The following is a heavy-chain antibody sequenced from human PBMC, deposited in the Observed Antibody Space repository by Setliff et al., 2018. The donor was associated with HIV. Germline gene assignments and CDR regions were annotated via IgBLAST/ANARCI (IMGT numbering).Heavy chain of an antibody. Sequence: SQTLSLTCAVSGGSISSSIGYSWSWIRQPPGEGLEWIGYIYDSGKTKYNPSLKSRVTISEDRSKNQVSLKLSSMTAADTAVYYCAKRLGGSNTWYHFDNWGQGTLVTVSS. J-gene: IGHJ4*02. V-gene: IGHV4-30-2*01. CDR2: IYDSGKT. CDR1: GGSISSSIGYS. CDR3: AKRLGGSNTWYHFDN. D-gene: IGHD6-13*01.